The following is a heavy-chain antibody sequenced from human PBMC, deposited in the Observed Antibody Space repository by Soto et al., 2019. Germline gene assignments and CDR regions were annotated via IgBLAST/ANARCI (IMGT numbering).Heavy chain of an antibody. CDR2: IYSSGTT. D-gene: IGHD5-18*01. CDR3: ATRRGFSPGDYFGS. V-gene: IGHV4-39*01. J-gene: IGHJ4*02. Sequence: SETLSLTCQVSGASISSNYYWGWIRQTPGKGLEWIASIYSSGTTFYNPSLKSRVTMSIDTSKNELSLQLSSVTAADTAVFYCATRRGFSPGDYFGSWGQGILVTVSS. CDR1: GASISSNYY.